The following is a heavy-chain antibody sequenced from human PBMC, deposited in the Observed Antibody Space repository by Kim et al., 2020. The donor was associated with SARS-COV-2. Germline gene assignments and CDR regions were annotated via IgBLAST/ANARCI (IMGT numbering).Heavy chain of an antibody. V-gene: IGHV3-74*01. CDR2: INSDGSST. CDR3: AREAASWLHYYYYGMDV. CDR1: GFTFSSYW. J-gene: IGHJ6*02. Sequence: GGSLRLSCAASGFTFSSYWMHWVRQAPGKGLVWVSRINSDGSSTSYADSVKGRFTISRDNAKNTLYLQMNSLRAEDTAVYYCAREAASWLHYYYYGMDVWGQGTTVTVSS. D-gene: IGHD6-13*01.